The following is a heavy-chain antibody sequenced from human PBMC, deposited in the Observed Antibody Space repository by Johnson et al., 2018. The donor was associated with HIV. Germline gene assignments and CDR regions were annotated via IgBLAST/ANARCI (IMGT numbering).Heavy chain of an antibody. CDR1: GFTFSSYA. D-gene: IGHD1-26*01. Sequence: QVQVVESGGGLVKPGGSLRLSCAASGFTFSSYAMHWVRQAPGKGLEWVAVISYDGSNKYYADSVKGRFTISRANSKNTLYLQINSLRAEDTAVYYCARGIGGATYAFDIWGQGTMVTGSS. J-gene: IGHJ3*02. CDR3: ARGIGGATYAFDI. CDR2: ISYDGSNK. V-gene: IGHV3-30*04.